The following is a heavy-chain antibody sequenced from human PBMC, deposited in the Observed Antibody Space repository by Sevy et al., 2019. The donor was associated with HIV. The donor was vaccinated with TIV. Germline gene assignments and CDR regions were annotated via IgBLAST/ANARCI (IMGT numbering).Heavy chain of an antibody. D-gene: IGHD3-9*01. Sequence: ASVKVSCKASGYTFTGYYMHWVRQAPGQGLEWMGWINPNSGGTNYAQKFQGMVTMTRDTSISTAYMELSRLRSDDTAVYYCARPGSLTGYSQEYYYYGMDVWGQGTTVTVSS. J-gene: IGHJ6*02. CDR3: ARPGSLTGYSQEYYYYGMDV. CDR1: GYTFTGYY. CDR2: INPNSGGT. V-gene: IGHV1-2*02.